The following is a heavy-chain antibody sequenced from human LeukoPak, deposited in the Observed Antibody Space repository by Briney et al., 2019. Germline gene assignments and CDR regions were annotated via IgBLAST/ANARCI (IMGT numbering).Heavy chain of an antibody. V-gene: IGHV4-4*07. CDR1: GASITRYY. D-gene: IGHD2-2*03. CDR2: IYTNGTV. CDR3: ARLLGSTGYAGDWYFDL. Sequence: SETLSLTCSVSGASITRYYWTWIRQPVGEGLEWFGRIYTNGTVNYNPSLRSRVTMSRDTSRNQFSLKLTSVTAADTAVYYCARLLGSTGYAGDWYFDLWGPGALVTVSS. J-gene: IGHJ2*01.